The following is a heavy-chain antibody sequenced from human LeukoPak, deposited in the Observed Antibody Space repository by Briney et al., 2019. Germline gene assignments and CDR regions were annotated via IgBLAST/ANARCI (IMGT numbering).Heavy chain of an antibody. CDR3: ARGFGAGNYYYGWFDP. Sequence: TSSETLSLTFSVSGASISSGDYHWNWIRQPPGKGLEWIGFIHDSGSTYYNPSLKSRVSISRDMSKNQLSLMLSSVTAADTAVYYCARGFGAGNYYYGWFDPWGQGNLVSVSS. V-gene: IGHV4-30-4*01. CDR2: IHDSGST. CDR1: GASISSGDYH. D-gene: IGHD3-10*01. J-gene: IGHJ5*02.